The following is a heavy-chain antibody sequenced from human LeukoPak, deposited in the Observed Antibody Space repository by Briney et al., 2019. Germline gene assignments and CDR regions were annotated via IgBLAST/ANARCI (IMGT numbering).Heavy chain of an antibody. J-gene: IGHJ4*02. V-gene: IGHV3-23*01. Sequence: GGSLRLSCAGSGFTFSSYAMSWVRQAPGRGLEWVSAISDSGDYTYYADSVKGRFTISRDNSKNTLYLHVNSLRAEDTAVYYCAKDTSIGKYCTSGVCSPFDYWGQGTLVTVSS. CDR2: ISDSGDYT. CDR3: AKDTSIGKYCTSGVCSPFDY. CDR1: GFTFSSYA. D-gene: IGHD2-8*01.